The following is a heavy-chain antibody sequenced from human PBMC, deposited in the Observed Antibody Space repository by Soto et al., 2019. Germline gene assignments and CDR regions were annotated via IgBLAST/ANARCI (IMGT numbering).Heavy chain of an antibody. CDR3: AKDISSSSSRYFDY. J-gene: IGHJ4*01. CDR1: GFTFDDYA. D-gene: IGHD6-6*01. Sequence: LRLSCAASGFTFDDYAMHWVRQAPGKGLEWVSGISWNSGSIGYADSVKGRFTISRDNAKNSLYLQMNSLRAEDTALYYCAKDISSSSSRYFDYWGRNPGHRLL. CDR2: ISWNSGSI. V-gene: IGHV3-9*01.